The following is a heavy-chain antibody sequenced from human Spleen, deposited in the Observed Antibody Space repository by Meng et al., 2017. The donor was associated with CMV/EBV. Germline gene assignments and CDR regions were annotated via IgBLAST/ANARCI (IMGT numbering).Heavy chain of an antibody. J-gene: IGHJ4*02. D-gene: IGHD6-13*01. V-gene: IGHV3-23*01. CDR1: GFSVRSNY. CDR2: ISGSGGHT. CDR3: AKRKGAAGGPLDS. Sequence: GESLKISCVVSGFSVRSNYMNWVRQAPGKGLEWISAISGSGGHTYYADSVKGRFSVSRDNSENTLYLQMNILRVEDTAVYYCAKRKGAAGGPLDSWGQGTLVTVSS.